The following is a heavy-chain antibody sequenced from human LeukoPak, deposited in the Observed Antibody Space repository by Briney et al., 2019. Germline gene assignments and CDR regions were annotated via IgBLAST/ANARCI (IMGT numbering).Heavy chain of an antibody. CDR3: ARALSSLRLDHFDL. Sequence: ASVKVSRKASGYTFTDQWIHWVRQAPGQGLEWVGWINPNSGGTNYAQKFEGRIAMTTDTSINTAYMEMSRLTSDDTAVYYCARALSSLRLDHFDLWGQGTLVPVSS. CDR2: INPNSGGT. J-gene: IGHJ4*02. V-gene: IGHV1-2*02. D-gene: IGHD6-13*01. CDR1: GYTFTDQW.